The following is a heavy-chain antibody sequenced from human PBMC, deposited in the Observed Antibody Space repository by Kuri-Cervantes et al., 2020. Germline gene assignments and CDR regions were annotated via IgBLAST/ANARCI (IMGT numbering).Heavy chain of an antibody. V-gene: IGHV3-7*03. D-gene: IGHD3-10*01. Sequence: GGSLRLSCAASGFTFSSYWMNWVRQAPGKGLEWVANIKQDGSERYYVDSVKGRFTISRDNAENSLYLQMKGLRPEDTALYYCAKDTGSGRYYYYYGLDVWGQGTTVTVSS. CDR2: IKQDGSER. CDR1: GFTFSSYW. CDR3: AKDTGSGRYYYYYGLDV. J-gene: IGHJ6*02.